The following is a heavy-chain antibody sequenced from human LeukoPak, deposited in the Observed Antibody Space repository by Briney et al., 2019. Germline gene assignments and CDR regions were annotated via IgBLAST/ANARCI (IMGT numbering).Heavy chain of an antibody. CDR3: ARGSTARYYYDSSGYYRGAVDY. D-gene: IGHD3-22*01. CDR1: GCTFSRSA. Sequence: ASVKVSCKASGCTFSRSAISWVRQAPGQGLEWMGCFSAYNGNTNYAQKFQGRVTMTTDTSTSTAYMELRSLRSDDTAVYYCARGSTARYYYDSSGYYRGAVDYWGQGTLVTISS. V-gene: IGHV1-18*01. CDR2: FSAYNGNT. J-gene: IGHJ4*02.